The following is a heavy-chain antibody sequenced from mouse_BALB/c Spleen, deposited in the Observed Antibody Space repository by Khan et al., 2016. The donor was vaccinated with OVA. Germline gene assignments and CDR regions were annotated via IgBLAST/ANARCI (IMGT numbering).Heavy chain of an antibody. D-gene: IGHD2-14*01. CDR2: ILYSGST. Sequence: VQLKESGPSLVKPSQTLSLTFSVTFYSIPLGSWCWIRKFPGHKLEYMGYILYSGSTYYNPSLKSRISITRHTSQNQYYLQVNSVTTEDTATYYCARSTYRYSFAYWGQGTLVTVSA. CDR1: FYSIPLGS. V-gene: IGHV3-8*02. CDR3: ARSTYRYSFAY. J-gene: IGHJ3*01.